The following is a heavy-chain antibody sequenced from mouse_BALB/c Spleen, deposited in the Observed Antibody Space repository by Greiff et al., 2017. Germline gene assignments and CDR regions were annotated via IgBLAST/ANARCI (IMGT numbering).Heavy chain of an antibody. J-gene: IGHJ2*01. CDR2: IWAGGST. D-gene: IGHD2-1*01. V-gene: IGHV2-9*02. Sequence: QVQLQQSGPGLVAPSQSLSITCTVSGFSLTSYGVHWVRQPPGKGLEWLGVIWAGGSTNYNSALMSRLSISKDNSKSQVFLKMNSLQTDDTAMYYCARDGGNTPFDYWGQGTTLTVSA. CDR1: GFSLTSYG. CDR3: ARDGGNTPFDY.